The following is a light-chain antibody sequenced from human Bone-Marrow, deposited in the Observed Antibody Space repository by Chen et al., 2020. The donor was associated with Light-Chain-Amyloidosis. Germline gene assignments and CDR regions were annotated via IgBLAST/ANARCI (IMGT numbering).Light chain of an antibody. V-gene: IGLV3-21*02. Sequence: SYVLTQPSSLSVAPGQTATIACGGNSIGSQSVLGYQQTQAQDPLLVVYDDSDRPTGVPERLSGSSSGNTATLTTSRVEAGDEADYYCQVWERSSDRPVFGGGTELPVL. J-gene: IGLJ3*02. CDR3: QVWERSSDRPV. CDR2: DDS. CDR1: SIGSQS.